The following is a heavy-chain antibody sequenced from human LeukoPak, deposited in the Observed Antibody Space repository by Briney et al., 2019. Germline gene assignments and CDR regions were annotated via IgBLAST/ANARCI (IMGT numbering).Heavy chain of an antibody. CDR2: IYYGGST. Sequence: PSETLSLTCTVSGGSVSSSNYYWGWIRQPPGKGLEWIGSIYYGGSTFYNPSLKSRLTISVDTSKNQFSLKLTSVTAADTAVYYCATLVGATVSFDYWGQGTLVTVSS. V-gene: IGHV4-39*01. CDR3: ATLVGATVSFDY. CDR1: GGSVSSSNYY. J-gene: IGHJ4*02. D-gene: IGHD1-26*01.